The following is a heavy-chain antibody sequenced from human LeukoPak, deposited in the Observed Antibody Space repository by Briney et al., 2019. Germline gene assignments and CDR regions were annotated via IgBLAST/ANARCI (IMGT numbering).Heavy chain of an antibody. CDR3: TRDNYGSGWLGYLQH. CDR1: GFTFTNAR. Sequence: PGGSLRLSCEASGFTFTNARMSWVRQAPGKGLEWVGRIKSNQDGGAADYAAPVKGRFTLSRDDSKNTLYLQMNSLQTEDTAVYYCTRDNYGSGWLGYLQHWGQGTLVAVSS. D-gene: IGHD6-19*01. J-gene: IGHJ1*01. V-gene: IGHV3-15*01. CDR2: IKSNQDGGAA.